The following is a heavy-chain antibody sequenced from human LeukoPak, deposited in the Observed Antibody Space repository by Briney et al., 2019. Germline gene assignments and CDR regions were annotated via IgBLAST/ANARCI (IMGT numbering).Heavy chain of an antibody. V-gene: IGHV3-30*03. CDR2: ISYDGSNK. CDR1: GFTFSSYG. CDR3: ARDNAAPYWYFDL. J-gene: IGHJ2*01. D-gene: IGHD2-15*01. Sequence: RAGGSLRLSCAASGFTFSSYGMHWVRQAPGKGLEWVAVISYDGSNKYYADSGKGRFTISRDNSKNTLYLQMNSLRAEDTAVYYCARDNAAPYWYFDLWGRGTLVTVSS.